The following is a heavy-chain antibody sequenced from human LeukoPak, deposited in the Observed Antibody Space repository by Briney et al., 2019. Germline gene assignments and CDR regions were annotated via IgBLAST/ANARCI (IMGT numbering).Heavy chain of an antibody. CDR2: INANSGGT. V-gene: IGHV1-2*02. CDR3: ARYLAAPNDAFDI. D-gene: IGHD6-6*01. Sequence: ASVRVSCKASGYTFTGYYIHWVRQAPGQGLEWMGWINANSGGTNYAQKFQGRVAMTRDTSVSTAYMELSRLRFDDTAVYYCARYLAAPNDAFDIWGQGTMVIVSS. J-gene: IGHJ3*02. CDR1: GYTFTGYY.